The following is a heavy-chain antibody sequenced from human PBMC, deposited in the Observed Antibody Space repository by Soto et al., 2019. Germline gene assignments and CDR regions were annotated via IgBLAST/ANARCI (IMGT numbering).Heavy chain of an antibody. Sequence: QVQLVESGGGLVKPGGSLRLSCAASGFTFSDYYMSWIRQAPGKGLEWVSYISSSSSYTNYADSVKGRFTISRDNAQLYLYLQLNSLRAQDTAVYYCARAGAAAGPIDYWGQGTLVTVSS. D-gene: IGHD6-13*01. CDR2: ISSSSSYT. CDR1: GFTFSDYY. J-gene: IGHJ4*02. V-gene: IGHV3-11*05. CDR3: ARAGAAAGPIDY.